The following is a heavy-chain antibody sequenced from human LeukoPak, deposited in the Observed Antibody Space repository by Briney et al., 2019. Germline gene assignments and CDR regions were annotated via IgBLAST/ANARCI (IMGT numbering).Heavy chain of an antibody. Sequence: SETLSLTCNVSGGSISSSTYYWSWIRQPAGKGLEWLGRIYSSGRTNYNPSLKSRVTISVDTSKNQFSLNLSSVTAADTAVYYCARDIHTSDWTKFDYWGQGTSVTVSS. V-gene: IGHV4-61*02. J-gene: IGHJ4*02. D-gene: IGHD6-19*01. CDR1: GGSISSSTYY. CDR2: IYSSGRT. CDR3: ARDIHTSDWTKFDY.